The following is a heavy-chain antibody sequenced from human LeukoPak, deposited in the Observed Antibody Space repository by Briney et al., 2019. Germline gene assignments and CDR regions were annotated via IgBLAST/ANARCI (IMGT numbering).Heavy chain of an antibody. J-gene: IGHJ4*02. Sequence: PGGSLRLSCAASGFTFSSYGMHWVRQAPGKGLEWVAFIRYDGSNKYYADSVKGRFTISRDNSKNTLYLQMNSLRAEDTAVYYCAKDYLVGSWESYYFDYWGQGTLVTVSS. CDR2: IRYDGSNK. V-gene: IGHV3-30*02. CDR3: AKDYLVGSWESYYFDY. CDR1: GFTFSSYG. D-gene: IGHD6-13*01.